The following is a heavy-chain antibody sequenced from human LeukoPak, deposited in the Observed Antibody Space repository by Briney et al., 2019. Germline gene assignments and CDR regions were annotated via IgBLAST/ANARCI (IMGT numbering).Heavy chain of an antibody. CDR2: IYSSGNT. CDR3: ARTGEYSGSGPSWAFDI. Sequence: SETLSLTCSPSGCTFTNYYLSWIRQPPGKGLEWISCIYSSGNTEYNPSLKSQVTISLGPSNNQYSLRLTSVTASDTAVYYCARTGEYSGSGPSWAFDIWGQGTMVTVSS. J-gene: IGHJ3*02. V-gene: IGHV4-59*01. D-gene: IGHD2-21*01. CDR1: GCTFTNYY.